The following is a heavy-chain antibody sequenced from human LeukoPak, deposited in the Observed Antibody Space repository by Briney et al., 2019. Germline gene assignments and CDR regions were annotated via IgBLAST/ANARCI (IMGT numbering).Heavy chain of an antibody. J-gene: IGHJ4*02. D-gene: IGHD3-10*01. Sequence: GGSLRLSCSASGFTFSSHALHWVRQAPGKGLEYVSGISHNGGSTYYADSVKGRFTISRDNSKNTLYLQMSSLRDADTAVYYCVKNDYGSGGYSELDHWGQGTLVTVSS. V-gene: IGHV3-64D*09. CDR2: ISHNGGST. CDR1: GFTFSSHA. CDR3: VKNDYGSGGYSELDH.